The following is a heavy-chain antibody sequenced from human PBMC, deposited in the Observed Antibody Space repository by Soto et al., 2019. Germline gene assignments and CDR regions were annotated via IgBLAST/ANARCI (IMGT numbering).Heavy chain of an antibody. CDR3: ARENLGSSSWYYYYGMDV. J-gene: IGHJ6*02. D-gene: IGHD6-13*01. CDR2: IIPIFGTA. Sequence: QVQLVQSGAEVKKPGSSVKVSCKASGGTFSSYAISWVRQAPGQGLEWMGGIIPIFGTANYAQKFQGRVTITADKSTSTAYMELSSLRSEDTAVYYCARENLGSSSWYYYYGMDVWGQPTTVTVSS. CDR1: GGTFSSYA. V-gene: IGHV1-69*06.